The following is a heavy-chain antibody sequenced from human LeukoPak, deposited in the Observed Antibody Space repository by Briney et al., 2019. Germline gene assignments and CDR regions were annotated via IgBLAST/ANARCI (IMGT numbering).Heavy chain of an antibody. CDR1: GYSFTSYG. Sequence: ASVKVSCKASGYSFTSYGISWVRQAPGQGLEWMGWINAYNGSTNYAQKLQGRVTMTTDTSTSAAYMELRSLRADDTAVYYCASSYGDYDHLDYWGQGTLVTVSS. V-gene: IGHV1-18*01. CDR3: ASSYGDYDHLDY. CDR2: INAYNGST. D-gene: IGHD4-17*01. J-gene: IGHJ4*02.